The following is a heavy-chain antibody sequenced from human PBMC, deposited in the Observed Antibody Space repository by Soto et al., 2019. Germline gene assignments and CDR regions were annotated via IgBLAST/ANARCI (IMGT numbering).Heavy chain of an antibody. CDR1: GITFSKYG. J-gene: IGHJ4*02. Sequence: QVQLVESGGGVVQAGGSLRLSCAVSGITFSKYGMHWVRQAPGKGLEWVAVISYDGNSEFYAASVTGRFAISRDNSKNTLYLQMNSLRVDDTAVYYRAKDRDYGGVASYFDYWGRGTLVSVSS. CDR3: AKDRDYGGVASYFDY. D-gene: IGHD4-17*01. CDR2: ISYDGNSE. V-gene: IGHV3-30*18.